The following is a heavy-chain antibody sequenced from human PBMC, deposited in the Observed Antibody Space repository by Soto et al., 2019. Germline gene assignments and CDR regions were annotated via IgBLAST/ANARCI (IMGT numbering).Heavy chain of an antibody. CDR1: GGALSSYY. CDR3: ARGQRFSDWFDP. V-gene: IGHV4-4*07. CDR2: IYSSGST. Sequence: PSETLSLACTVSGGALSSYYYTWIRQPAGKGLEWIGRIYSSGSTKYNPSLQSRVTMSLDTSKNQFSLRLTSVTAADTAVYYCARGQRFSDWFDPWGQGTLVTVSS. D-gene: IGHD3-3*01. J-gene: IGHJ5*02.